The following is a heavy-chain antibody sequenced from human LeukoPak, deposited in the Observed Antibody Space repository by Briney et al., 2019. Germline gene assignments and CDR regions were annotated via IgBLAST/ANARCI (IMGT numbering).Heavy chain of an antibody. CDR1: GYTPTELS. CDR3: ATVQKQDYDTTPYYDH. D-gene: IGHD3-22*01. CDR2: FDPEDGET. Sequence: ASVKVSCKVYGYTPTELSMHWVRQAPGKGLEWMGGFDPEDGETIYAQKFQGRVIMTEDKSTDTAYMELSSLRSEDTAVYYCATVQKQDYDTTPYYDHWGQGTLVTVSS. V-gene: IGHV1-24*01. J-gene: IGHJ4*02.